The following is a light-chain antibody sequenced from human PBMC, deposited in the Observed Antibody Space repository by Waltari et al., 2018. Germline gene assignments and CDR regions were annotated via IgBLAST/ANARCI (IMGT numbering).Light chain of an antibody. Sequence: YQKKQGQAPELKMDKDTQRPSGIPERFSGSSSGTTITMTISGGQAEDEADYYCLSADSSGTSKVFGGGTKLTVL. V-gene: IGLV3-25*03. J-gene: IGLJ3*02. CDR2: KDT. CDR3: LSADSSGTSKV.